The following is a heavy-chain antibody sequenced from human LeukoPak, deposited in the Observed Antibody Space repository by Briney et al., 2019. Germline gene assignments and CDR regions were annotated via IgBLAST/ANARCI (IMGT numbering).Heavy chain of an antibody. CDR1: GGTFSSYA. D-gene: IGHD5-12*01. CDR2: IIPIFGTA. CDR3: ARGRTNSGCDSRLLGY. J-gene: IGHJ4*02. Sequence: SVKVSCKASGGTFSSYAISWVRQAPGQGLEWMGGIIPIFGTANYAQKFQGRVTITADESTSTAYMELSSLRSEDTAVYYCARGRTNSGCDSRLLGYWGQGTLVTVSS. V-gene: IGHV1-69*13.